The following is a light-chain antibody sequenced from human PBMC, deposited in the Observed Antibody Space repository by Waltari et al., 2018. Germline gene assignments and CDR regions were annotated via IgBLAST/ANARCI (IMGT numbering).Light chain of an antibody. CDR3: SSYTSSSTLWV. CDR2: DVS. CDR1: SRDVGAYNF. J-gene: IGLJ3*02. V-gene: IGLV2-14*01. Sequence: QSALTQPASVSGSPGPSITISCTGTSRDVGAYNFVSWYQQHPGKAPKLMIYDVSNRPSGVSNRFSGSKSGNTASLTISGLQAEDEADYYCSSYTSSSTLWVFGGGTKLTIL.